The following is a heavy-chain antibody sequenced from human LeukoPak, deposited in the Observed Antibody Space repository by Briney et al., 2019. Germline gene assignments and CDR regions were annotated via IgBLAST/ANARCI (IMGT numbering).Heavy chain of an antibody. V-gene: IGHV1-8*03. J-gene: IGHJ5*02. CDR1: GCTFTSYD. D-gene: IGHD2-2*01. CDR3: ARGRPASFDP. Sequence: ASVKVSCKASGCTFTSYDINWVRQATGQGLEWLGWMNPNSGNTGYAQKFQGRVTITRDTSINTAYMELSNLRSEDTAVYYCARGRPASFDPWGQGTLVTVSS. CDR2: MNPNSGNT.